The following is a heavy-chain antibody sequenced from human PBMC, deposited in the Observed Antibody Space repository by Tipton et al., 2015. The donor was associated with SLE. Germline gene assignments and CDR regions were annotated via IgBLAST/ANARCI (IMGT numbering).Heavy chain of an antibody. CDR3: VGPEQREYSYGFDVFDI. J-gene: IGHJ3*02. D-gene: IGHD5-18*01. V-gene: IGHV3-48*03. Sequence: GSLRLSCAASGFTFSNYEMNWVRQAPGKGLEWVSYISSSGSTIYYADSVKGRFTISRDNAKNSLYLQMENLRAEDTAVYYCVGPEQREYSYGFDVFDIWGQGTMVAVSS. CDR2: ISSSGSTI. CDR1: GFTFSNYE.